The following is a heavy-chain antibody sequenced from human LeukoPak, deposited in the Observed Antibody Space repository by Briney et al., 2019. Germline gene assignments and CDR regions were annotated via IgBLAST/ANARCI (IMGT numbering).Heavy chain of an antibody. CDR2: ISGSGGST. D-gene: IGHD3-10*01. CDR3: ARTWFGELSWFDP. CDR1: GFTFSSYA. V-gene: IGHV3-23*01. Sequence: GGSLRLSCAASGFTFSSYAMSWVRQAPGKGLEWVSAISGSGGSTYYADSVKGRFTISRDNSKNTLYLQMNSLRSDDTAVYYCARTWFGELSWFDPWGQGTLVTVSS. J-gene: IGHJ5*02.